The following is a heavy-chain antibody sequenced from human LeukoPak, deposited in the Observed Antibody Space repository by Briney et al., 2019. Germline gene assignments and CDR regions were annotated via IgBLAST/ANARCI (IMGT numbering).Heavy chain of an antibody. D-gene: IGHD6-6*01. V-gene: IGHV4-31*03. CDR3: ARGGAYSSSSVDY. CDR2: IYYSGST. Sequence: SQTLSLTCTVSGGSISSGAYYWSWIRQHPGKGLEWIGYIYYSGSTYYNPSLKSRVTISVDTSKNQFSLKLSSVTAADTAVYYCARGGAYSSSSVDYWGQGTLVTVSS. J-gene: IGHJ4*02. CDR1: GGSISSGAYY.